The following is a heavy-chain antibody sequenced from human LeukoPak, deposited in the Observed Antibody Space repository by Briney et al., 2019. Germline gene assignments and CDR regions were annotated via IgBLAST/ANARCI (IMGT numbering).Heavy chain of an antibody. CDR3: ARGLPKAVFGMVIED. V-gene: IGHV1-8*01. D-gene: IGHD3-3*01. Sequence: ASVKVSCKASGYPFTSYNVNWVRQATGQGLEWMGWMNTNSGNTGYSQNFQGSVTMTRDTSISTAYMELSSLMSEDTAVYYCARGLPKAVFGMVIEDWGQGTLVTVSS. J-gene: IGHJ1*01. CDR1: GYPFTSYN. CDR2: MNTNSGNT.